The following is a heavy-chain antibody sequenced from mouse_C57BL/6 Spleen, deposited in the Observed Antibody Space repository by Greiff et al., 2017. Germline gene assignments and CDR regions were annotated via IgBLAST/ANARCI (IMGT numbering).Heavy chain of an antibody. CDR2: FYPGRGSR. J-gene: IGHJ2*01. V-gene: IGHV1-62-2*01. CDR3: ARHEDSSPVLYYFDY. D-gene: IGHD1-1*01. Sequence: LMESGAELVKPWASVKLSCKASGYTFTEYAIHWVKQRSGQGLEWIGWFYPGRGSRKYNEKFKEKVTFTADKSSSTVYMELSRLTSEDSAVYFCARHEDSSPVLYYFDYWGQGTTLTVSS. CDR1: GYTFTEYA.